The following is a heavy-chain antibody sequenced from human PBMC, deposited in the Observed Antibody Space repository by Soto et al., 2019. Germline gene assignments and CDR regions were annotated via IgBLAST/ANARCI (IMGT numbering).Heavy chain of an antibody. J-gene: IGHJ6*02. D-gene: IGHD2-2*03. V-gene: IGHV4-61*01. Sequence: PSETLSLTCTVSGGSVSSGSYYWSWIRQPPGKGLEWIGYIYYSGSTNYNPSLKSRVTISVDTSKNQFSLKLSSVTAADTAVYYCANGYCSSTSRSGGERDYYYYYGMDVWGQGTTVTVSS. CDR2: IYYSGST. CDR3: ANGYCSSTSRSGGERDYYYYYGMDV. CDR1: GGSVSSGSYY.